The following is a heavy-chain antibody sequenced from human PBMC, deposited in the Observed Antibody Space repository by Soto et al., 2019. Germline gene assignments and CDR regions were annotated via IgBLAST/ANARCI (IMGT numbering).Heavy chain of an antibody. CDR2: IYHSGST. D-gene: IGHD2-21*02. J-gene: IGHJ6*02. Sequence: SETLSLTCAVSGFSISSSNWWSWVRQPPGKGLEWIGEIYHSGSTNYNPSLKSRVTISVDKSKNQFSLKLSSVTAADTAVYYCARDFVVVVTAYYYYYGMDVWGQGTTVTVSS. CDR3: ARDFVVVVTAYYYYYGMDV. CDR1: GFSISSSNW. V-gene: IGHV4-4*02.